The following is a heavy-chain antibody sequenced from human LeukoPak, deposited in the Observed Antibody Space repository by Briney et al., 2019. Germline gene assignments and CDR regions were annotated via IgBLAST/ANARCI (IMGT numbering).Heavy chain of an antibody. J-gene: IGHJ4*02. Sequence: KPSETLSLTCTVSGGSISSSSYYWGWIRQPPGKGLEWIGSIYYSGSTYYNPSLKSRVTISVDTSKNQFSLKLSSVTAADTAVYYCARFSVAGPTGISFGYWGQGTLVTVSS. CDR1: GGSISSSSYY. V-gene: IGHV4-39*01. D-gene: IGHD6-19*01. CDR2: IYYSGST. CDR3: ARFSVAGPTGISFGY.